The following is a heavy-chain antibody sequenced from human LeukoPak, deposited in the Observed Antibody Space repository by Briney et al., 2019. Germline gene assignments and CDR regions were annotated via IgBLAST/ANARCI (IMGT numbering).Heavy chain of an antibody. CDR1: GGSISSYY. Sequence: SETLSLTCTVSGGSISSYYWSWIRQPPGKGLEWIGYIYYSGSTNYNPSLKSRVTISVDTSKNQFSLKLSSVTAADTAVYYCARETSYYDILTGYLNWFDPWGQGTLVTVSS. D-gene: IGHD3-9*01. J-gene: IGHJ5*02. CDR2: IYYSGST. CDR3: ARETSYYDILTGYLNWFDP. V-gene: IGHV4-59*01.